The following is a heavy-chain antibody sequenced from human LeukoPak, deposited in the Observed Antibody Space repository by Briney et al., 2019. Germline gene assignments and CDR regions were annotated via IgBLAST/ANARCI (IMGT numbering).Heavy chain of an antibody. Sequence: GGSLRLSCAASGFTFSDHYMDWVRQAPGKGLEWVGRSRNKANSYTTEYAASVKGRFTISRDDSKNSLYLQMNSLKTEDTAVYYCARGSSYYYDTSGYYFDYWAREPWSPSPQ. V-gene: IGHV3-72*01. CDR1: GFTFSDHY. J-gene: IGHJ4*02. D-gene: IGHD3-22*01. CDR3: ARGSSYYYDTSGYYFDY. CDR2: SRNKANSYTT.